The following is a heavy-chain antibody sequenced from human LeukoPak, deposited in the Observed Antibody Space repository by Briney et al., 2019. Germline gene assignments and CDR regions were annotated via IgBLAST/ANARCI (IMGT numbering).Heavy chain of an antibody. CDR3: ARVWIGYSSGWHTFDY. D-gene: IGHD6-19*01. J-gene: IGHJ4*02. CDR2: ISYEGSNK. V-gene: IGHV3-30*01. Sequence: GGSLRLSCSPSGFTFRSYAMHGVRQAPGKGLEWGAVISYEGSNKYYADSVKGRFTISRENAKNTLYVHMNSLRAEDKAVYYCARVWIGYSSGWHTFDYWGQGTLVTVSS. CDR1: GFTFRSYA.